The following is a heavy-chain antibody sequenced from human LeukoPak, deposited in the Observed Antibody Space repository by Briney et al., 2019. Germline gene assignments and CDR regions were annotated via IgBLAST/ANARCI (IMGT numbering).Heavy chain of an antibody. CDR2: ISSGGSTL. D-gene: IGHD6-13*01. CDR3: ARDSIAAAGISEYFQH. J-gene: IGHJ1*01. V-gene: IGHV3-48*03. CDR1: GFTFSSYE. Sequence: PGGSLRLSCAASGFTFSSYEMNWVRQAPGKGLEWVSYISSGGSTLYYADSVKGRFTISRDNAKNSLYLQMNSLRAEDTALYYCARDSIAAAGISEYFQHWGQGTLVTVSS.